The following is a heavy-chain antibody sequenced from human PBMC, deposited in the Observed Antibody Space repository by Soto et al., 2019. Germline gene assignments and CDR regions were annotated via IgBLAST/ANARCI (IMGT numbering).Heavy chain of an antibody. J-gene: IGHJ6*03. V-gene: IGHV1-58*02. Sequence: ASVKVSCKASGFTFTSSAMQWVRQARGQRLEWIGWIVVGSGNTNYAQKFQERVTITMDMSTSTAYMELSSLRSEDTAVYYCAAGDIVVVPAPLSQEGYYYYMDVWGKGTTVTVSS. D-gene: IGHD2-2*01. CDR1: GFTFTSSA. CDR2: IVVGSGNT. CDR3: AAGDIVVVPAPLSQEGYYYYMDV.